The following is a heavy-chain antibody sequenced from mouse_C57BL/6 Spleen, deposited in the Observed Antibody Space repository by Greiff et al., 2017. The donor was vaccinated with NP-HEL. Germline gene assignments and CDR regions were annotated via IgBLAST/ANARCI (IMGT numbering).Heavy chain of an antibody. D-gene: IGHD2-4*01. Sequence: QVQLQQPGAELVKPGASVKLSCKASGYTFTSYWMHWVKQRPGQGLEWIGMIHPNSGSTNYNEKFKSKATLTVEKSSSTAYMQLSSLTSEDSAVYYCARGGYYDYDETVFAYWGPGTLVTVSA. CDR3: ARGGYYDYDETVFAY. CDR2: IHPNSGST. CDR1: GYTFTSYW. J-gene: IGHJ3*01. V-gene: IGHV1-64*01.